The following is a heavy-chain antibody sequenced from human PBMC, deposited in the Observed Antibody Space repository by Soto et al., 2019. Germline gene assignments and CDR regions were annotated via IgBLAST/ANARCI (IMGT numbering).Heavy chain of an antibody. D-gene: IGHD1-7*01. J-gene: IGHJ4*02. V-gene: IGHV4-4*07. CDR2: IYTSGNT. CDR1: GGSISSYH. Sequence: SETLSLTCTVSGGSISSYHWSWIRQSAGKGLEWIGRIYTSGNTHYNPSLKSRVTVSIDTAKNQFFLTVNSVTAADSAVYYCARESGDNWDYEAYWGQGTPVTVS. CDR3: ARESGDNWDYEAY.